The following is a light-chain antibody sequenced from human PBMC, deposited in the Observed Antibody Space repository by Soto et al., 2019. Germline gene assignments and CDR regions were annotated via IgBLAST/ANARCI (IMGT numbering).Light chain of an antibody. J-gene: IGKJ2*01. V-gene: IGKV1-5*03. CDR1: QSISSW. CDR3: QQYNSYPFT. Sequence: DIQMTQSPSTLSASVGDRVTITCRASQSISSWLAWYQQKPGQAPKLLIYKASSLETGVPSSFSSSGAGTKFTLTISILQPDDFSTYNSQQYNSYPFTFGQGTKLEIK. CDR2: KAS.